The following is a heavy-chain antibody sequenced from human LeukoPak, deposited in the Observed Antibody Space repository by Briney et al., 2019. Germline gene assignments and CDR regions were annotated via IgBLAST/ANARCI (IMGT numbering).Heavy chain of an antibody. D-gene: IGHD5-12*01. Sequence: SVKVSCKASGGTFSSYASSWVRQAPGQGLEWMGGIIPIFGTANYAQKFQGRVTITADESTSTAYMELSSLRSEDTAVYYCARVSDIVATIYGRFDPWGQGTLVTVSS. CDR1: GGTFSSYA. CDR3: ARVSDIVATIYGRFDP. CDR2: IIPIFGTA. V-gene: IGHV1-69*13. J-gene: IGHJ5*02.